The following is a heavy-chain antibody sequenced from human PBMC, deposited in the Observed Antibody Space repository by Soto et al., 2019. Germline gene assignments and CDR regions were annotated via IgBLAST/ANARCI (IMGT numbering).Heavy chain of an antibody. CDR2: ISAYNGNT. CDR1: GYTFTSYG. Sequence: QVQLVQSGAEVKKPGASVKVSCKASGYTFTSYGISWVRQAPGQGLEWMGWISAYNGNTNYAQKLQGRVTMTTDTSTSTAYMELRRLRSDDTAVYYCARDLVPHIVVVSGGRNWFDPWGQGTLVTVSS. CDR3: ARDLVPHIVVVSGGRNWFDP. V-gene: IGHV1-18*01. D-gene: IGHD2-21*02. J-gene: IGHJ5*02.